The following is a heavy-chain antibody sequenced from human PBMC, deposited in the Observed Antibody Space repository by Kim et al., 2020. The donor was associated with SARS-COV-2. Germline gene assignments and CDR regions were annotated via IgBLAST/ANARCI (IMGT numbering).Heavy chain of an antibody. V-gene: IGHV6-1*01. CDR3: ATSELNSPQLRSTSCYDPFDY. Sequence: SQTLSLTCAISGDSVSSNSAAWNWIRQSPSRGLEWLGRTYYRSKWYNDYAVSVKSRITINPDTSKNQFSLQLNSVTPEDTAVYYCATSELNSPQLRSTSCYDPFDYWGQGTLVTVSS. CDR1: GDSVSSNSAA. CDR2: TYYRSKWYN. J-gene: IGHJ4*02. D-gene: IGHD2-2*01.